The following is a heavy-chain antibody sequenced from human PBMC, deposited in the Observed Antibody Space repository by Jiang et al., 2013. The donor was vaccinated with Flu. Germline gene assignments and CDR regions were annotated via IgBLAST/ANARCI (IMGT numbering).Heavy chain of an antibody. Sequence: AASGFTFSSYAMSWVRQAPGKGLEWVSAISGSGGSTYYADSVKGRFTISRDNSKNTLYLQMNSLRAEDTAVYYCAKSQEWGIVVVVAADYWGQGTLVTVSS. D-gene: IGHD2-15*01. CDR2: ISGSGGST. V-gene: IGHV3-23*01. CDR1: GFTFSSYA. J-gene: IGHJ4*02. CDR3: AKSQEWGIVVVVAADY.